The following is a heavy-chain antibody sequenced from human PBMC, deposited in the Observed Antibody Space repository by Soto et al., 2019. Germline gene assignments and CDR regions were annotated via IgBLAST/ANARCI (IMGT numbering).Heavy chain of an antibody. CDR3: ASGGDSGWTPMYH. CDR2: IYSGGST. V-gene: IGHV3-53*02. CDR1: GLTVSTNY. D-gene: IGHD6-19*01. Sequence: EVQLVETGGGLIQPGGSLRLSCAVSGLTVSTNYMAWVRQAPGKGLEWVSYIYSGGSTLYEDSVKGRFTISRDKSKNTLYLQMSTLRIEDTAVYYCASGGDSGWTPMYHWGQGTLVIVSS. J-gene: IGHJ5*02.